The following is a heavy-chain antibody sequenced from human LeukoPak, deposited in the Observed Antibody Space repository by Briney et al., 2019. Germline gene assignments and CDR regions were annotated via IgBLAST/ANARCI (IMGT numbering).Heavy chain of an antibody. CDR2: MNPNSGNT. CDR1: GYTFTSYD. Sequence: GASVKVSCKASGYTFTSYDINWVRQATGQGLEWMGWMNPNSGNTGYAQKFQGRVTMTRNTSISTAYMELSSLRSEDTAVYYCVRGVTTVGSFDYWGQGTLVTVSS. D-gene: IGHD4-23*01. CDR3: VRGVTTVGSFDY. V-gene: IGHV1-8*01. J-gene: IGHJ4*02.